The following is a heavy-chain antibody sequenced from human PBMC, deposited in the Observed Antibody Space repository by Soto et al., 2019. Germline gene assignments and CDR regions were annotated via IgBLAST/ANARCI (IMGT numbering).Heavy chain of an antibody. CDR1: GFTFSSYW. CDR2: IKGDGSIT. V-gene: IGHV3-74*01. Sequence: GGSLRLSCAASGFTFSSYWMQWVRQAPGKGLVWVSRIKGDGSITHYADTVKGRFTISRDNAKNTLYLQMNSLRAEDTAVYYCTRDYSYSAMDVWGQGATVTVSS. J-gene: IGHJ6*02. CDR3: TRDYSYSAMDV.